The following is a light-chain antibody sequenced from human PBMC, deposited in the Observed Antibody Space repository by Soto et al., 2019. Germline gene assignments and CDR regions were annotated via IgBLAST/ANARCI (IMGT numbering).Light chain of an antibody. J-gene: IGKJ1*01. CDR1: QSVRSDY. CDR2: GAS. V-gene: IGKV3-20*01. CDR3: QQYGSSPRT. Sequence: EIVLTQSPGTLSLSPGERATLSCRASQSVRSDYLAWYQQKPGQAPRLHIYGASTRATGIPDRFTGSGSGTDFTLTISRLEPEDFAGYYCQQYGSSPRTFGQGTKVEIK.